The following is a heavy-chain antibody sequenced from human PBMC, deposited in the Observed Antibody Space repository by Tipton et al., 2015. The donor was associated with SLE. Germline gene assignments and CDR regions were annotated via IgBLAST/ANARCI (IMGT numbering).Heavy chain of an antibody. Sequence: GSLRLSCAASGFSLTSFAMSWVRQVPGRGLEWVSAMSASAYSTYYAESVKGRFTISRDNSNNTLYLQMNSLRVEDTAVYYCAKGHWADYWGQGTLVTVSS. CDR2: MSASAYST. V-gene: IGHV3-23*01. J-gene: IGHJ4*02. CDR1: GFSLTSFA. D-gene: IGHD3-16*01. CDR3: AKGHWADY.